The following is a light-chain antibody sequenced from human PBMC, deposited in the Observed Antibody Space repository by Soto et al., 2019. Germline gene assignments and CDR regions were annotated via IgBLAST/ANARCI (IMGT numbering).Light chain of an antibody. V-gene: IGLV2-14*01. Sequence: QSVLTQPASVSGSPGQSITISCTGTSSDVGVYNYVSWYQQHPGKAPKLMFYDVSNRPSGVSNRFSGSKSGNTASLTISGLQAEDEADYYCSSYTSSTTLVVFGGGTKLTVL. CDR2: DVS. J-gene: IGLJ2*01. CDR1: SSDVGVYNY. CDR3: SSYTSSTTLVV.